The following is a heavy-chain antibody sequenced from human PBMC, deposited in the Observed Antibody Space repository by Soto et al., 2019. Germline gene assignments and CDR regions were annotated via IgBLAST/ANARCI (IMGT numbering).Heavy chain of an antibody. CDR1: GFTFSSYI. Sequence: GGSLRLSCSSSGFTFSSYIMNWVRQAPGKGLEWVSYISRSSRTIYYADSVKGRFTISRDNAKNSLYLQMNSLRDEDTSVYYCARESYYYDSSIFDIWGQGTMETVSS. D-gene: IGHD3-22*01. J-gene: IGHJ3*02. CDR2: ISRSSRTI. V-gene: IGHV3-48*02. CDR3: ARESYYYDSSIFDI.